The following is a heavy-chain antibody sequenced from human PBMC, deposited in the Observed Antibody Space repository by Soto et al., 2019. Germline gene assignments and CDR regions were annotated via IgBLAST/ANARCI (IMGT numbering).Heavy chain of an antibody. CDR1: GYTFTSYG. D-gene: IGHD1-26*01. V-gene: IGHV1-18*04. J-gene: IGHJ4*02. CDR2: ISAYNGNT. Sequence: GASVKVACKASGYTFTSYGISWVRQAPGQGLEWLGWISAYNGNTNYAQKLQGRVTMTTDTSTSTAYMELSSLRSEDTAVYYCATRDGYYKFDYWGQGTLVTVSS. CDR3: ATRDGYYKFDY.